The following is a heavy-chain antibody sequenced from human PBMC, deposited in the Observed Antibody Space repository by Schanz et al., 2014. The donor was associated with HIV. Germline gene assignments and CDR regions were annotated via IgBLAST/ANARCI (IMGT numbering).Heavy chain of an antibody. CDR2: ISYDGSNK. CDR1: GFTFSSYG. CDR3: ARDGTVPGWYEDAFNI. J-gene: IGHJ3*02. V-gene: IGHV3-30*03. Sequence: QVQLVESGGGLVKPGGSLRLSCAASGFTFSSYGMHWVRQAPGTGLEWVAVISYDGSNKYYADSVKGRFTISRDNAKNSLYLQMNSLRAEDTAVYYCARDGTVPGWYEDAFNIWGQGTMVTVSS. D-gene: IGHD6-19*01.